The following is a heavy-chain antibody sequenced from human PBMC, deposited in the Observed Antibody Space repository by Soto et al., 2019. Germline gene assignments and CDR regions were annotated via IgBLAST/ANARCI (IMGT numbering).Heavy chain of an antibody. J-gene: IGHJ4*02. CDR2: ILYDGSNK. Sequence: GGSLRLSCEASGFTFNSYGMYWVRQAPGKGLEWGSHILYDGSNKYYAGSVKGRFTISRDNPKNTLYLQMDNMRPQHEAVYYCVKDLAPMAEHWGQGTRVTV. V-gene: IGHV3-30*02. D-gene: IGHD1-1*01. CDR1: GFTFNSYG. CDR3: VKDLAPMAEH.